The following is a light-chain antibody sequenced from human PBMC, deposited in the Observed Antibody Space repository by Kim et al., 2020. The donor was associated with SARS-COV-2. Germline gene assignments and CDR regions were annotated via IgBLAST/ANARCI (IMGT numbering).Light chain of an antibody. Sequence: SASVEDIVTITDLASQIISSYLNCFQQKPGKAPHLLMYAASSLQSGVPSRFSSSGSGTDFTLTISSLQPEDFATYYCQQSYSTSYTFGQGTKLEI. V-gene: IGKV1-39*01. J-gene: IGKJ2*01. CDR2: AAS. CDR3: QQSYSTSYT. CDR1: QIISSY.